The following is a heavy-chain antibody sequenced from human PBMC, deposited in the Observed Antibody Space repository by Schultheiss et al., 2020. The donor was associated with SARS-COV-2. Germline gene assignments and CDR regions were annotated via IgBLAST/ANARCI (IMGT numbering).Heavy chain of an antibody. V-gene: IGHV4-4*02. CDR1: GGSISSSNW. J-gene: IGHJ5*02. CDR2: IYHSGST. CDR3: ARDRRYCSGGSCYWFDP. D-gene: IGHD2-15*01. Sequence: SETLSLTCAVSGGSISSSNWWSWVRQPPGKGLEWIGEIYHSGSTNYNPSLKSRVTISVDTSKNQFSLKLSSVTAADTAVYYCARDRRYCSGGSCYWFDPWGQGTLVTVSS.